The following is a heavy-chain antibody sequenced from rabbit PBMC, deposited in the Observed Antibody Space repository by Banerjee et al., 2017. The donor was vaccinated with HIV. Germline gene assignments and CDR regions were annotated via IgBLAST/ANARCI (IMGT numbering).Heavy chain of an antibody. Sequence: QSLEESGGDLVKPGASLTLTCTASGFTFSSYWICWVRQAPGKGLEWIACIYAGSSGSTYYASWAKGRFTISKTSSTTVTLQMTSLTAADTATYFCARDHVTIVVAGVYDYFNLWGPGTLVTVS. V-gene: IGHV1S40*01. D-gene: IGHD4-1*01. CDR2: IYAGSSGST. J-gene: IGHJ4*01. CDR3: ARDHVTIVVAGVYDYFNL. CDR1: GFTFSSYW.